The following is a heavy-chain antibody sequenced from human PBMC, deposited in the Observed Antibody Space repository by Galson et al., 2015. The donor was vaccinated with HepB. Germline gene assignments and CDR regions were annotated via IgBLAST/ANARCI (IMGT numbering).Heavy chain of an antibody. Sequence: QVQLQESGPGLVKPSETLSLTCTVSGGSISSYYWSWIRQPPGKGLEWIGYIYYSGSTNYNPSLKSRVTISVDTSKNQFSLKLSSVTAADTAVYYCARGGEGYCSGGSCYSYGMAVDYWGQGTLVTVSS. V-gene: IGHV4-59*08. CDR2: IYYSGST. D-gene: IGHD2-15*01. J-gene: IGHJ4*02. CDR3: ARGGEGYCSGGSCYSYGMAVDY. CDR1: GGSISSYY.